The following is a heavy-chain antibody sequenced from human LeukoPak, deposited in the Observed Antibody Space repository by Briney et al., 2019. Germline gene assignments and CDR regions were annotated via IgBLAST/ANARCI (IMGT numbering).Heavy chain of an antibody. Sequence: SGGSLRLSCAASGFTFSSHTMNWVRQGPGEGLEWVSLISRSDSSTHYADSVKGRFTISRDNAKNLLYLQMNSLRAEDTAVYYCARDGSHGSENYYYGMDVWGQGTTVTVSS. CDR2: ISRSDSST. J-gene: IGHJ6*02. CDR1: GFTFSSHT. CDR3: ARDGSHGSENYYYGMDV. D-gene: IGHD3-10*01. V-gene: IGHV3-48*01.